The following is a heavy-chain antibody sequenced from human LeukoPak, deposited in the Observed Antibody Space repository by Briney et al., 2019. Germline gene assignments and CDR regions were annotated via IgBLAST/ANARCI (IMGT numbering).Heavy chain of an antibody. CDR1: GFTFSNYP. D-gene: IGHD2-2*01. V-gene: IGHV3-21*01. Sequence: KTGGSLRLSCAASGFTFSNYPMNWVRQAPGKGLEWLSSMTSSSDYIYYADSVKGRFTISRDNAKNSLYLQMNSLRAEDTAVYYCARDRCSTTSCYWGDACDIWGQGTMVTVS. CDR3: ARDRCSTTSCYWGDACDI. CDR2: MTSSSDYI. J-gene: IGHJ3*02.